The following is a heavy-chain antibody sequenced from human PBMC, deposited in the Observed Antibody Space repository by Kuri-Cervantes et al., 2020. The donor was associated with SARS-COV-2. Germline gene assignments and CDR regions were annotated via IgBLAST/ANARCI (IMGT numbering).Heavy chain of an antibody. Sequence: GGSLRLSCAASGFTFSSYAMSWVRQAPGKGLEWVSAISGSGGSTYYADSVKGRFTISRDNSKNTLYLQMNSLRAEDTAVYYCAKDCSGGSCYGDAFDIWGQGTMVTVSS. V-gene: IGHV3-23*01. CDR1: GFTFSSYA. CDR3: AKDCSGGSCYGDAFDI. J-gene: IGHJ3*02. D-gene: IGHD2-15*01. CDR2: ISGSGGST.